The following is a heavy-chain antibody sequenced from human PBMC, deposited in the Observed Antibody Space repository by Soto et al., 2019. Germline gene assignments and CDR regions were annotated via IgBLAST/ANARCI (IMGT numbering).Heavy chain of an antibody. Sequence: GGSLRLSCTASGFTFGDYAMSWFRQAPGKGLEWVGFIRSKAYGGTTEYAASVKGRFTISRDDSKSIAHLQMNSLKTEETAVYYCTRDSNSSSWLYWGQGTLVTVSS. D-gene: IGHD6-13*01. V-gene: IGHV3-49*03. CDR3: TRDSNSSSWLY. J-gene: IGHJ4*02. CDR1: GFTFGDYA. CDR2: IRSKAYGGTT.